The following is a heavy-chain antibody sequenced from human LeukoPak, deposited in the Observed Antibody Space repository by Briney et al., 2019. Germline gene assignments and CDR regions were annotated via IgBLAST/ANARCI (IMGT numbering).Heavy chain of an antibody. Sequence: PSETLSLTCTVSGDSITSSTYYWDWFRQPPGKGLEWIGSIYYSGSTHYNPSLKSRVTISVDTSKNQFSLKLSAVTAADTAVYFCARDPRYWGQGTLVTVSS. CDR3: ARDPRY. V-gene: IGHV4-39*07. CDR2: IYYSGST. CDR1: GDSITSSTYY. J-gene: IGHJ4*02.